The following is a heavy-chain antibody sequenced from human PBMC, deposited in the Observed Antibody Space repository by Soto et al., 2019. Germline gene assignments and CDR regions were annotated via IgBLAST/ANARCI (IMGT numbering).Heavy chain of an antibody. J-gene: IGHJ4*02. CDR1: GDSISTVDYF. V-gene: IGHV4-30-4*01. CDR3: ARESWGLAAADSMYYFDY. Sequence: PSETLSLTCSVSGDSISTVDYFWAWIRQPPGQALEYIGYIYKSATTYYNPSFESRVAISLDTSKSQFSLNVTSVTAADTAVYYCARESWGLAAADSMYYFDYWGQGTLVTVSS. CDR2: IYKSATT. D-gene: IGHD6-13*01.